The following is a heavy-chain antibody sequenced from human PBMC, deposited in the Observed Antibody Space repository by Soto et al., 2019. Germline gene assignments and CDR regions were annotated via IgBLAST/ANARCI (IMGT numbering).Heavy chain of an antibody. CDR3: ERDRFVELGGYYYYGMDV. CDR1: GASVSSNSAA. D-gene: IGHD3-10*01. J-gene: IGHJ6*01. V-gene: IGHV6-1*01. Sequence: PQTLSLTYAISGASVSSNSAALTWIRQAPSRGLEWLGRTYYRSKWYNDYAVSVKRRITINLDTSKNRFSLQLNSVTSEDTAVYYCERDRFVELGGYYYYGMDV. CDR2: TYYRSKWYN.